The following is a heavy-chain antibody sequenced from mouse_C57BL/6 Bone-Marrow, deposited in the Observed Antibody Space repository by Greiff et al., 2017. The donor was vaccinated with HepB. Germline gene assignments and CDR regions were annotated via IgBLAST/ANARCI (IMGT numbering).Heavy chain of an antibody. CDR3: ARGGLGAPMGY. D-gene: IGHD2-4*01. CDR2: IYPGGGYT. CDR1: GYTFTNYW. J-gene: IGHJ4*01. Sequence: VQLQQSGAELVRPGTSVKMSCKASGYTFTNYWIGWAKQRPGHGLEWIGDIYPGGGYTNYNEKFKGKATLTADKSSSTAYMQFSSLTSEDSAIYYCARGGLGAPMGYWGQGTSLTVSS. V-gene: IGHV1-63*01.